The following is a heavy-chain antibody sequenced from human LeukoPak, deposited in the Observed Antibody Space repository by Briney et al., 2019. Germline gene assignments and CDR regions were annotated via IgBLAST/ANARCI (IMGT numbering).Heavy chain of an antibody. CDR3: ARGGQLVKNNWFDP. D-gene: IGHD6-13*01. J-gene: IGHJ5*02. V-gene: IGHV3-30*19. CDR2: ISYDGSNK. Sequence: GGSLRLSCAASGFTFSSYGMHWVRQAPGKGLEWVAVISYDGSNKYYADSVKGRFTISRDNSKNTLYLQMNSLRAEDTAVYYCARGGQLVKNNWFDPWGQGTLVTVSS. CDR1: GFTFSSYG.